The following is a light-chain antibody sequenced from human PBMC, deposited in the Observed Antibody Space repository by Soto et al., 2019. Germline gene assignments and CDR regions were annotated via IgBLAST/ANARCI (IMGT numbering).Light chain of an antibody. Sequence: NFMWTQPHSVSASPGKTVTISCIHSSGSIASNYVQWYQQRPGSSPTTVIYEDNQRPSGVPDRFSGSIDSSSNSASLTISGLKTEDEADYYCQSFDSSDQVFGGGTKLTVL. CDR1: SGSIASNY. CDR2: EDN. V-gene: IGLV6-57*01. CDR3: QSFDSSDQV. J-gene: IGLJ3*02.